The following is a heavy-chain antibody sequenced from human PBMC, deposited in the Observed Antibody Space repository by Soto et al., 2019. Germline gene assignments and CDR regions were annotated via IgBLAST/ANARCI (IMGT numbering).Heavy chain of an antibody. CDR3: ARDRKGPRGAGMDV. Sequence: QVQLQESGPGLVKPSQTLSLTCTVSGGSISSGGYYWSWIRQHPGKGLEWIGYIYYSGSTYYNPSLKSRATISVVTSKNQFSLKLSSVTAADTAGYHCARDRKGPRGAGMDVWGQGTTVTASS. D-gene: IGHD4-17*01. V-gene: IGHV4-31*03. CDR1: GGSISSGGYY. CDR2: IYYSGST. J-gene: IGHJ6*02.